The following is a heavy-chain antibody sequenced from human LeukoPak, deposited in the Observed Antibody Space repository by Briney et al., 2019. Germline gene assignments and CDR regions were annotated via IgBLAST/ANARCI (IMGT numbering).Heavy chain of an antibody. Sequence: PSETLSLTCTVSGGSISSSSYYWGWIRQPPGKGLEWIGSIYYSGSTYYNPSLKSRVTISVDTSKNQFSLKLSSVTAADTAVYYCARLEIAAAGEDYWGQGTLVTVSS. CDR2: IYYSGST. CDR3: ARLEIAAAGEDY. D-gene: IGHD6-13*01. J-gene: IGHJ4*02. CDR1: GGSISSSSYY. V-gene: IGHV4-39*01.